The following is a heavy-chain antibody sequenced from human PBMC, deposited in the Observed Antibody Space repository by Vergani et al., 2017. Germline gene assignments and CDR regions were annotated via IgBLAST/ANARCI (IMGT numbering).Heavy chain of an antibody. J-gene: IGHJ5*02. D-gene: IGHD4-17*01. CDR3: AMYITASVKSPPHPDWFDP. CDR2: IKFPPGEI. Sequence: EAYLVQSGGGLVNPGGSLRLSCAASGFNFPSFTMNWVRQAPGRGLEWISSIKFPPGEIFYADSVKGRCTISSDNVKNVLFLQMENLRAADTGVYFCAMYITASVKSPPHPDWFDPWGQGSLVTVSS. CDR1: GFNFPSFT. V-gene: IGHV3-21*06.